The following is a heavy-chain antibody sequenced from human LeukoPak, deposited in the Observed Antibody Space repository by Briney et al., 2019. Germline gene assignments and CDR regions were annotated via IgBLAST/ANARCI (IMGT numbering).Heavy chain of an antibody. J-gene: IGHJ4*02. D-gene: IGHD5-12*01. Sequence: SETLSLTCTVSGGSISSYYWSWIRQPAGKGLEWIGRIYTSGSTNYNPSLKSRVTMSLDTSKNHLSLSLSSVTAADTAVYYCAREPTSGREPTSGRPLDYWGQGTLVTVSS. CDR2: IYTSGST. V-gene: IGHV4-4*07. CDR3: AREPTSGREPTSGRPLDY. CDR1: GGSISSYY.